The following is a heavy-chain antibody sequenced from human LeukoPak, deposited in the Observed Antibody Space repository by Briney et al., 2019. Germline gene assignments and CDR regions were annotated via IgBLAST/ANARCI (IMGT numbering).Heavy chain of an antibody. CDR3: ARGRGLLDY. V-gene: IGHV1-8*01. CDR1: RYTFTSYV. J-gene: IGHJ4*02. CDR2: MNPNSGNT. Sequence: ASVKVSCKASRYTFTSYVINWVRQATGQGVEWMGWMNPNSGNTGSAQKFQGRVTMTRHTSIRTTYMQLSSLRSEDTAVYDCARGRGLLDYWRQGTQASVCS.